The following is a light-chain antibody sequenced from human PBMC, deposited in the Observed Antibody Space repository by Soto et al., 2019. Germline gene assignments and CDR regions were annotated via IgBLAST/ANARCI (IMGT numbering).Light chain of an antibody. Sequence: DIQITQFRSSLSASLGDSVTTNCQASQSISRYLNWYQQKTGKAPKLLIFSASGLQSGVPSRFSGGGYGTEFTLTISSLQLEDFATYYCQQSHTNPLTFGGGTKVDIK. CDR2: SAS. V-gene: IGKV1-39*01. CDR3: QQSHTNPLT. CDR1: QSISRY. J-gene: IGKJ4*01.